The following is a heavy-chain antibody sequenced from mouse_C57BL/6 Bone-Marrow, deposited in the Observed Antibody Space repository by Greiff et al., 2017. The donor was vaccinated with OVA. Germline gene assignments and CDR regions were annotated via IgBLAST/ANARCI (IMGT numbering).Heavy chain of an antibody. J-gene: IGHJ4*01. CDR3: ARESSIYYGNYDAMDY. CDR2: INPNNGGT. Sequence: EVQLQQSGPELVKPGASVKISCKASGYTFTDSYMNWVKQSHGKSLEWIGDINPNNGGTSYNQKFKGKATLTVDKSSSTAYMELRSLTSEDSAVYYCARESSIYYGNYDAMDYWGQGTSVTVSS. CDR1: GYTFTDSY. D-gene: IGHD2-1*01. V-gene: IGHV1-26*01.